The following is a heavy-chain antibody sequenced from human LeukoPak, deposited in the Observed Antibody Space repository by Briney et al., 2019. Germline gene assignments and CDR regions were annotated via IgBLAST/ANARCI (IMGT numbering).Heavy chain of an antibody. Sequence: SETLSLTCTVSGGSISSYYWSWIRQPPGKGLGWIGYIYYSGSTNYNPSLKSRVTISVDTSKNQFSLKLSSVTAADTAVYYCAAGVRGVIGDWFDPWGQGTLVTVSS. CDR1: GGSISSYY. V-gene: IGHV4-59*01. CDR3: AAGVRGVIGDWFDP. CDR2: IYYSGST. D-gene: IGHD3-10*01. J-gene: IGHJ5*02.